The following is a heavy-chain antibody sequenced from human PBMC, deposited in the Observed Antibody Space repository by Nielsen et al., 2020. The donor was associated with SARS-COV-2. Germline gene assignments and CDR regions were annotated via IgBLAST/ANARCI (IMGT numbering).Heavy chain of an antibody. D-gene: IGHD3-10*01. CDR2: IYSGGST. CDR1: GFTVSSNY. J-gene: IGHJ4*02. V-gene: IGHV3-66*01. CDR3: AREVEDYYGSGSYYPYFDY. Sequence: GGSLRLSCAASGFTVSSNYMSWVRQAPGKGLEWVSVIYSGGSTYYADSVKGRFTISRDNSKNTLYLQMNSLRAEDTAVYYCAREVEDYYGSGSYYPYFDYWGQGTLVTVSS.